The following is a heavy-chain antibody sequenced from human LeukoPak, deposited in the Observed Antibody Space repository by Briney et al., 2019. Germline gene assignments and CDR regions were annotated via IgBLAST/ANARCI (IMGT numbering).Heavy chain of an antibody. V-gene: IGHV3-11*04. J-gene: IGHJ2*01. D-gene: IGHD6-19*01. CDR2: INNSGHAI. Sequence: PGGSLRLSCAASGFTVSSNYMSWVRQAPGKGLEWIAYINNSGHAIYYADSVRGRFTISRDNARNLLYLQMNSLRADDTAVYYCARDPGSAWSITYLDLWGRGTLVAVSS. CDR3: ARDPGSAWSITYLDL. CDR1: GFTVSSNY.